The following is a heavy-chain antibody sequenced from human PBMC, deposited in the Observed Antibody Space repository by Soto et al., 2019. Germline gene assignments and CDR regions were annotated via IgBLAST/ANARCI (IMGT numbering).Heavy chain of an antibody. D-gene: IGHD4-17*01. CDR3: ARLGYGDYRDAFDI. Sequence: GGSLRLSCAASGFTFSSYAMHWVRQAPGKGLEYVSAISSNGGSTYYANSVKGRFTISRDNSKNTLYLQMGSLRAEDMAVYYCARLGYGDYRDAFDIWGQGTMVTVSS. CDR1: GFTFSSYA. CDR2: ISSNGGST. V-gene: IGHV3-64*01. J-gene: IGHJ3*02.